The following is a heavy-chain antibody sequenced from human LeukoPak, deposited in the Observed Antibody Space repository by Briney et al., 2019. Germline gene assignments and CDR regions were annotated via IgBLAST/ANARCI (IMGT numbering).Heavy chain of an antibody. Sequence: ASVKVSCKASGYTFTGYYMHWVRQAPGQGLEWMGWINPNSGGTNYAQKFQGRVTITRDTSISTAYMELSRLRSDDTAVYYCARSRDSSGYLGFDPWGQGTLVTVSS. CDR2: INPNSGGT. V-gene: IGHV1-2*02. CDR3: ARSRDSSGYLGFDP. J-gene: IGHJ5*02. D-gene: IGHD3-22*01. CDR1: GYTFTGYY.